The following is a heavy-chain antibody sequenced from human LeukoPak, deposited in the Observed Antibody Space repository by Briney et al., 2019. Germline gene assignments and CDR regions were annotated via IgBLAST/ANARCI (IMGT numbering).Heavy chain of an antibody. D-gene: IGHD5-12*01. V-gene: IGHV3-49*04. Sequence: GGSLRLPCKASGFTFGDYALSWVRQAPGKGLDWVGSIRSKTYGGTTEYAASVKGRFTISRDDSRTTAYLQMNSLKTEDTAVYYCTTDRVVATSTYYYYYGMDVWGQGTTVTVSS. J-gene: IGHJ6*02. CDR3: TTDRVVATSTYYYYYGMDV. CDR2: IRSKTYGGTT. CDR1: GFTFGDYA.